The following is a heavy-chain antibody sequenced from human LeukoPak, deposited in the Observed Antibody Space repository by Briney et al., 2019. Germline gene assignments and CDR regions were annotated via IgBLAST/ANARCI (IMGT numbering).Heavy chain of an antibody. CDR1: GGSISSSSYY. CDR2: IYYSGST. V-gene: IGHV4-39*01. CDR3: ARHKRGGQQLYPYNWFDP. J-gene: IGHJ5*02. D-gene: IGHD6-13*01. Sequence: TSETLSLTCTVSGGSISSSSYYWGWIRQPPGKGLEWIGSIYYSGSTYYNPSLESRVTISVDTSKNQFSLRLSSVTAADTAVYYCARHKRGGQQLYPYNWFDPWGQGTLVTVSS.